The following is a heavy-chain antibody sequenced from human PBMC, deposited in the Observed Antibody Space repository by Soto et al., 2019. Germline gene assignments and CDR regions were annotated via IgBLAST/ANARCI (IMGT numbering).Heavy chain of an antibody. J-gene: IGHJ4*02. Sequence: EVQLVESGGGLVQPGGSLRLSCAASGFTFGSYWMHWVRQAPGKGLVWVSRINSDGSLITYADSVKGRFTISRDNAKNTLYLQMNSLGGEDTAVYYCVRDSSGSYWGQGTLVTVSS. CDR3: VRDSSGSY. V-gene: IGHV3-74*03. CDR1: GFTFGSYW. CDR2: INSDGSLI. D-gene: IGHD6-19*01.